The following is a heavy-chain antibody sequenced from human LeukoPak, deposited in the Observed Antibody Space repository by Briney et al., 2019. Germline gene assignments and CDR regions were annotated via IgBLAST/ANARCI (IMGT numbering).Heavy chain of an antibody. Sequence: GGSLRLSCAASGFTFNRRGMHWVRQAPGKGLEWVAFIRYDGSNKYYADSVKGRFTISRDNSKNTLYLQMNSLRAEDTAVYYCSTVTLYYYYMDVWGKGTTVTISS. D-gene: IGHD4-17*01. J-gene: IGHJ6*03. CDR2: IRYDGSNK. V-gene: IGHV3-30*02. CDR3: STVTLYYYYMDV. CDR1: GFTFNRRG.